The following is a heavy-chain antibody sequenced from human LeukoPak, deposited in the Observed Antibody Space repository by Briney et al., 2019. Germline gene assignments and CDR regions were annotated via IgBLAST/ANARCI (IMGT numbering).Heavy chain of an antibody. Sequence: SETLSLTCTVSGGSISSGGYYWSWIRQPPGKGLEWIGYIYHSGSTYYNPSLKSRVTISVDRSKNQFSLKLSSVTAADTAVYYCAREFTVVTGPFDLWGRGTLVTVSS. J-gene: IGHJ2*01. CDR3: AREFTVVTGPFDL. D-gene: IGHD4-23*01. CDR1: GGSISSGGYY. CDR2: IYHSGST. V-gene: IGHV4-30-2*01.